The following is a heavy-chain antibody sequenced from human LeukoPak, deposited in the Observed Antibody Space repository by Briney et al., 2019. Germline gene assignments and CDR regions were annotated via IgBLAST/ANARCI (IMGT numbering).Heavy chain of an antibody. J-gene: IGHJ5*02. D-gene: IGHD5-24*01. CDR3: AKDLYDNDWYNYFDP. CDR1: XFXLSTCG. Sequence: SLRLSCXASXFXLSTCGMHWVRQAPGKGLEWVAMISHDGNSKQYADFAKGRFTISRDNSKNTLYLEMNSLRTEDTAVYHCAKDLYDNDWYNYFDPWGQGALVTVSS. CDR2: ISHDGNSK. V-gene: IGHV3-30*18.